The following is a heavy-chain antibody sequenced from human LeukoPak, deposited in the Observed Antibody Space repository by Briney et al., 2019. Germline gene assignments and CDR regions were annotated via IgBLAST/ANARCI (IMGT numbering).Heavy chain of an antibody. V-gene: IGHV3-30*18. CDR3: ANSPDIAVAGMDY. D-gene: IGHD6-19*01. J-gene: IGHJ4*02. CDR2: ISYDGSNK. Sequence: GGSLRLSCAASGFTFSSYGMHWVRQAPGKGLEWVAVISYDGSNKYYADSVKGRFTISRDNSKNTLYLQMNSLRAEDTAVYYCANSPDIAVAGMDYWGQGTLVTVSS. CDR1: GFTFSSYG.